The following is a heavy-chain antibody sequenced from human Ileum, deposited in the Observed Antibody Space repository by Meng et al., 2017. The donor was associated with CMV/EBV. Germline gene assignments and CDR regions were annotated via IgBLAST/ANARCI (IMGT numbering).Heavy chain of an antibody. J-gene: IGHJ4*02. CDR3: ARDRSYADY. CDR1: GFTFRDYY. D-gene: IGHD3-16*01. Sequence: QLLQSGEGLEKPGGSLRLSCWSSGFTFRDYYMSWIRQAPGKGLEWVSYISSSSSYTNYADSVKGRITISRDNAKNSLYLQMNSLRAEDTAVYYCARDRSYADYWGQGTLVTVSS. V-gene: IGHV3-11*05. CDR2: ISSSSSYT.